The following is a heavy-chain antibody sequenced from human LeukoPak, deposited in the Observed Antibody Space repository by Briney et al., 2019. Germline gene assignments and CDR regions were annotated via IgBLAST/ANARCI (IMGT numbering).Heavy chain of an antibody. CDR1: GYTFTSYD. Sequence: ASVKVSCRASGYTFTSYDINWVRQATGQGLEWMGWMNPNSGNTGYAQKFQGRVTMTRNTSISTAYMELSSLRSEDTAVYYCARGWYNGGGFDPWGQGTLVTVSS. CDR3: ARGWYNGGGFDP. J-gene: IGHJ5*02. CDR2: MNPNSGNT. D-gene: IGHD2-8*01. V-gene: IGHV1-8*01.